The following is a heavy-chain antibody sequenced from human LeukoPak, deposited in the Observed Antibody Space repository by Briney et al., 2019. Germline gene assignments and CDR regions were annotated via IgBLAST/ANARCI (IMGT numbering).Heavy chain of an antibody. J-gene: IGHJ4*02. CDR3: ARGGYCSGGSCCPLYYFDY. CDR1: GYSISNGYY. CDR2: IYHSGST. Sequence: SETLSLTCAVSGYSISNGYYWGWIRQPPGKGLEWIGNIYHSGSTYYNPSLKSRVTISLDTSKNQFSLKLSSVTAADTAVYYCARGGYCSGGSCCPLYYFDYWGQGTLVTVSS. V-gene: IGHV4-38-2*01. D-gene: IGHD2-15*01.